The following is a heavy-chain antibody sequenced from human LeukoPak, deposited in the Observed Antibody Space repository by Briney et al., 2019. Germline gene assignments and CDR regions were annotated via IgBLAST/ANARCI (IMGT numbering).Heavy chain of an antibody. CDR1: GFTVRNNH. V-gene: IGHV3-53*04. J-gene: IGHJ5*02. CDR2: IDSRDNT. D-gene: IGHD5-24*01. CDR3: ARESIPLRGAFDP. Sequence: GGSLRLSCAASGFTVRNNHMSWVRQAPGKGLEWVSVIDSRDNTYHADSVKGRFTISRHTSKNTLYLQMNSLRAEDAAVYYCARESIPLRGAFDPWGPGTLVTVSS.